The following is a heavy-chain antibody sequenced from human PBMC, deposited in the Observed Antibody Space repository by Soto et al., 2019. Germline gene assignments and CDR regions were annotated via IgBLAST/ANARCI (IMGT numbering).Heavy chain of an antibody. CDR3: ARGNKGRSTADD. CDR1: GGSFSGYY. CDR2: INHSGST. J-gene: IGHJ4*02. Sequence: PXETLSLPCAVYGGSFSGYYWSWIRQPPGKGLEWIGEINHSGSTNYNPSLKSRVTISVDTSKNQFSLKLSSVTAADTAVYYCARGNKGRSTADDWGQGTLVTVSS. V-gene: IGHV4-34*01.